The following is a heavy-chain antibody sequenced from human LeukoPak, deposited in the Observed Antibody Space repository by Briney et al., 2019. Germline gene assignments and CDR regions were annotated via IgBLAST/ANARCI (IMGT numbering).Heavy chain of an antibody. V-gene: IGHV1-69*04. CDR1: GGTFSNYA. Sequence: GSSVKVSCKASGGTFSNYAISWVRQAPGQGLEWMGRIIPILGIANYAQKFQGRVTITADKSTSTAYMELSSLRSEDTAVYHCARARYSSGSMVDWGQGTLVTVSS. D-gene: IGHD6-19*01. J-gene: IGHJ4*02. CDR2: IIPILGIA. CDR3: ARARYSSGSMVD.